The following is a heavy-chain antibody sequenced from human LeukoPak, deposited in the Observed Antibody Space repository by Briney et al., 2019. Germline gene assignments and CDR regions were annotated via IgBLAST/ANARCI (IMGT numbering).Heavy chain of an antibody. Sequence: SETLSLTCTVSGGSISNYYWTWIRQAPGKGLEWIGYIYYVGTTNYNPSLKSRVTISVDTSKNQFSLKLSSVTAADTAVYYCARDSGVAATSYWGQGTLVTVSS. J-gene: IGHJ4*02. CDR3: ARDSGVAATSY. D-gene: IGHD2-15*01. V-gene: IGHV4-59*12. CDR1: GGSISNYY. CDR2: IYYVGTT.